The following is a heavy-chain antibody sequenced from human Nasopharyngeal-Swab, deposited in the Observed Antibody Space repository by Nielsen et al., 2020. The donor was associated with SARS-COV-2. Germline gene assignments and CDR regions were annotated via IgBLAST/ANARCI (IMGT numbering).Heavy chain of an antibody. Sequence: GESLKISCAASGFIFSGSAMHWVRQASGQGLEWVGRIGDKDHNYATTYGAAVKGRFTISRDDSKNTAFMQMDSLNTEDTALYFCPNDYYFDYWGQGTLVTVSS. CDR2: IGDKDHNYAT. D-gene: IGHD1-1*01. CDR1: GFIFSGSA. CDR3: PNDYYFDY. V-gene: IGHV3-73*01. J-gene: IGHJ4*02.